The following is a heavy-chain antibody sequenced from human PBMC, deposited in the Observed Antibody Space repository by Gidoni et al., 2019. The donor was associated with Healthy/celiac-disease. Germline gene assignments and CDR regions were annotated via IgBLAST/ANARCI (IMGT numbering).Heavy chain of an antibody. V-gene: IGHV4-59*08. CDR1: GGSISSYY. CDR2: IYYSGST. J-gene: IGHJ4*02. D-gene: IGHD6-19*01. Sequence: QVQLQESGPGLVKPSETLSLTCTVSGGSISSYYWSWIRQPPGKGLEWIGYIYYSGSTNYNPSLKSRVTISVDTSKNQFSLKLSSVTAADTAVYYCARHSSGFDYWGQGTLVTVSS. CDR3: ARHSSGFDY.